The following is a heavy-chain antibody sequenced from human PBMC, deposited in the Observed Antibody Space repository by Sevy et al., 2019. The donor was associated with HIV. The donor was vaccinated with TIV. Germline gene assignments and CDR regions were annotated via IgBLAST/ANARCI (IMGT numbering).Heavy chain of an antibody. CDR3: ARDRYCSSTSCEGWFDP. J-gene: IGHJ5*02. CDR2: IYYSGST. D-gene: IGHD2-2*01. V-gene: IGHV4-31*03. CDR1: GGSISSGGYY. Sequence: SETLSLTCTVSGGSISSGGYYWSWIRQHPGKGLEWIGYIYYSGSTYYNPSLKSRVTISVDTSKNQFSLKLSSVTAAETAVYYCARDRYCSSTSCEGWFDPWGQGTLVTVSS.